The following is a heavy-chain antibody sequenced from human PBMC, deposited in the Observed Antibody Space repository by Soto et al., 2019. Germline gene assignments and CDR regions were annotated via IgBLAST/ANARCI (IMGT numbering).Heavy chain of an antibody. V-gene: IGHV3-11*05. D-gene: IGHD6-6*01. CDR2: ISSNNNYP. CDR1: GFTFSDYY. J-gene: IGHJ4*02. Sequence: GGSLRLSCAASGFTFSDYYMTWIRQAPGKGLEWVSYISSNNNYPYYADFVKGRFTISRDSAKNSLFLQMNSLRAEDTAVYYCAKDPLRSSAVYYFDYWGQGTLVTVSS. CDR3: AKDPLRSSAVYYFDY.